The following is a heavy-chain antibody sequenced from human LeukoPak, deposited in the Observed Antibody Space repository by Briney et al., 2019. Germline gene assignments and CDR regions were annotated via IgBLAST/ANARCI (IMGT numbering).Heavy chain of an antibody. D-gene: IGHD3-22*01. Sequence: GGSLRLSCAASGFTFSSYSMNWVRQAPGKGLEWVSYITSSSTTAYYADSVRGRVTISRDNAKNSLFLQMNSLRVEDTAVYYCARDRAYYYDSSGYYYFDHWGQGTLVTVSS. CDR1: GFTFSSYS. CDR3: ARDRAYYYDSSGYYYFDH. J-gene: IGHJ4*02. V-gene: IGHV3-48*04. CDR2: ITSSSTTA.